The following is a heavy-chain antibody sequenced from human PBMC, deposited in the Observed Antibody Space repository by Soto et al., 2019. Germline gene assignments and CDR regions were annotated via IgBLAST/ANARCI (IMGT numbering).Heavy chain of an antibody. J-gene: IGHJ6*02. Sequence: QVQLVESGGGWVKPGGSRSLSGAASGFSFIDSYMSWVRKPPGKGLEWVSYISGTSGYTGYADSVKARFTISRDNAKNSLYLQMNSLRVEDTAVYYCARDRGGYGPPDVWGQGTTVTVSS. CDR2: ISGTSGYT. CDR3: ARDRGGYGPPDV. D-gene: IGHD3-10*01. V-gene: IGHV3-11*06. CDR1: GFSFIDSY.